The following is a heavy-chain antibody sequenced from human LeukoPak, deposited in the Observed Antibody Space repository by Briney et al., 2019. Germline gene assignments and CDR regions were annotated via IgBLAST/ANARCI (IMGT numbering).Heavy chain of an antibody. J-gene: IGHJ4*02. CDR1: GFTFSNAW. V-gene: IGHV3-23*01. CDR3: AKTGGSGWFSDY. D-gene: IGHD6-19*01. Sequence: GGSLRLSCAASGFTFSNAWMSWVRQAPGKGLEWVSAISGSGPNTYYADSVKGRFTISRDNSKNTLYLQMNSLRAEDTALYYCAKTGGSGWFSDYWGQGTLVTVSS. CDR2: ISGSGPNT.